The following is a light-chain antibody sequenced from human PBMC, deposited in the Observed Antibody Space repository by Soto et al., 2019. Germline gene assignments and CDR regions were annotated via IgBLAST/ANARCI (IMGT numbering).Light chain of an antibody. V-gene: IGLV2-14*03. CDR2: EVS. Sequence: HSVLTQPASVSGSPGQSITISCTGTSSDVGAYDFVSWYQQHPDKAPKLMIYEVSNRPSGVSHRFSGSKSVNTATLTISGLQAEDEADYYCSSYTTSSTRVFGTGTKLTVL. J-gene: IGLJ1*01. CDR3: SSYTTSSTRV. CDR1: SSDVGAYDF.